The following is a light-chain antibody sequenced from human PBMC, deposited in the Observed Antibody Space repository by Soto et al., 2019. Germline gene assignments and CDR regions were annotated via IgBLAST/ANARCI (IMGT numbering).Light chain of an antibody. CDR2: EVS. V-gene: IGLV2-14*01. CDR1: RSDIGGYKY. CDR3: AAWDDSLNGRV. Sequence: QSVLTQPASVSGSPGQSITISCTGTRSDIGGYKYVSWYQQHPGKPPKLLIYEVSVRPSGITDRFSGSKSGITASLTISGLQSDDEADYYCAAWDDSLNGRVFGTGTKLTVL. J-gene: IGLJ1*01.